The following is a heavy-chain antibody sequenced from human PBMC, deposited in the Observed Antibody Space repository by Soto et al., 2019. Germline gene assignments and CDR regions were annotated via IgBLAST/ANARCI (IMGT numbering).Heavy chain of an antibody. CDR3: AMVVNYVTPSPQDV. D-gene: IGHD3-16*01. J-gene: IGHJ6*01. CDR1: GYIFVNYG. Sequence: QVQLVQSGDEVRKPGSSVKVSCKASGYIFVNYGIAWVRQAPGQGLKWMGWISPYSGNTHYASKVQGRLTMTTDTSTSTAYMDRGSFTSVDTAVYYCAMVVNYVTPSPQDVWGQVTTFTVSS. V-gene: IGHV1-18*01. CDR2: ISPYSGNT.